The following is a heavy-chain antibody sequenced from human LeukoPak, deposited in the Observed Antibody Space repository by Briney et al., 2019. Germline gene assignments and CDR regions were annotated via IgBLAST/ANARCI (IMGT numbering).Heavy chain of an antibody. J-gene: IGHJ4*02. V-gene: IGHV1-2*02. CDR1: GYTFTGYY. Sequence: ASVKVSCKASGYTFTGYYMNWVRQAPGQGLEWMGWINPNSGGTNYAQKFQGRVTMTRDTSISTAYMELSRLRSDDTAVYYCASLGRYYGSGSYYNPFLFDWGQGTLVTVSS. CDR3: ASLGRYYGSGSYYNPFLFD. D-gene: IGHD3-10*01. CDR2: INPNSGGT.